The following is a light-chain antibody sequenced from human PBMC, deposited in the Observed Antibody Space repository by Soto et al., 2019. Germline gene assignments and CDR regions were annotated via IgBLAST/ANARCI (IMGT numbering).Light chain of an antibody. J-gene: IGLJ3*02. Sequence: QSVLTQPPSVSGAPGQRVTISCTGSSSNIGAGYDVHWYQQLPGTAPKLLIYGNNNRPSGVPDRFSGSKSGTSASLAITGLQAEDDPDYYCQSYDSGLSARVFGGGTKLTVL. V-gene: IGLV1-40*01. CDR3: QSYDSGLSARV. CDR2: GNN. CDR1: SSNIGAGYD.